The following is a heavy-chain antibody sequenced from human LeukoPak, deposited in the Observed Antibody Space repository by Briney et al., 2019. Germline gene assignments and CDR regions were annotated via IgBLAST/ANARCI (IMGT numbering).Heavy chain of an antibody. J-gene: IGHJ4*02. V-gene: IGHV3-7*01. CDR1: GFTFSSYW. D-gene: IGHD3-10*01. CDR3: ARGHYYGLGSYYSREYYFDY. Sequence: PGGSLRLSCAASGFTFSSYWMSWVRQAPGKGLEWVANIKQDGSEKYYVDSVKGRFTISRDNAKNSLYLQMNSLRAEDTAVYYCARGHYYGLGSYYSREYYFDYWGQGTLVTVSS. CDR2: IKQDGSEK.